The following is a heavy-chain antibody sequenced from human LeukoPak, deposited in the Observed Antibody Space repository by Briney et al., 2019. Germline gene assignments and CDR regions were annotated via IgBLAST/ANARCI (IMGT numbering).Heavy chain of an antibody. J-gene: IGHJ3*02. CDR1: GGSISSSSYY. V-gene: IGHV4-39*01. Sequence: SETLSLTCTVSGGSISSSSYYWGWIRQPPGKGLEWIGSIYYSGSTYYNPSLKSRVTISVDTSKNQFSLHLSSVTAADTAVYYCARRIYGDFDAFDIWGHGTLVTVSS. CDR2: IYYSGST. CDR3: ARRIYGDFDAFDI. D-gene: IGHD4-17*01.